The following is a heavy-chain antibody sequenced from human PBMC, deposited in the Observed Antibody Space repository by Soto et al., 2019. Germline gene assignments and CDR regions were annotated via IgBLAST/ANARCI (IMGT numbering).Heavy chain of an antibody. CDR1: GGSISSYY. Sequence: SETLSLTCTVSGGSISSYYWSWIRQPPGKGLEWIGYIYYSGSTNYNPSLKSRVTISVDTSKNQFSLKLSSVTAADTAVYYCARLGYDFWSGYYDYWGQGTLVTVSS. V-gene: IGHV4-59*08. CDR3: ARLGYDFWSGYYDY. D-gene: IGHD3-3*01. CDR2: IYYSGST. J-gene: IGHJ4*02.